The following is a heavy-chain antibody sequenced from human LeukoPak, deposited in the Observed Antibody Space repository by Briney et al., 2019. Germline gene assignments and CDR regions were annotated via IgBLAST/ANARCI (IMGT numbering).Heavy chain of an antibody. CDR2: IYTSGST. Sequence: SQTLSLTCTVSGGSINSDSYYWSWIRQPAGRGLEWIGRIYTSGSTNYNPSLKSRATISVDTSKNQFSLKLSSVTAADTAVYYCARGGSGWSYYFDYWGQGTLVTVSS. D-gene: IGHD6-19*01. CDR3: ARGGSGWSYYFDY. V-gene: IGHV4-61*02. J-gene: IGHJ4*02. CDR1: GGSINSDSYY.